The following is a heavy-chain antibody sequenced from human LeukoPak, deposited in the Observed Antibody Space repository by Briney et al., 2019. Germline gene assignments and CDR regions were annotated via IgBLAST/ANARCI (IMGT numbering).Heavy chain of an antibody. J-gene: IGHJ4*02. CDR1: GFRFSGYV. V-gene: IGHV3-48*03. CDR3: ARGPGYCSAGSCPDY. D-gene: IGHD2-15*01. Sequence: GGSLRLSCEPSGFRFSGYVMNWVRQAPGKGLEWLSYISSSGSPTYYADSVKGRFTVSRDNARTSLFLQMNSLRDEDTAVYYCARGPGYCSAGSCPDYWGQGTLVTVSS. CDR2: ISSSGSPT.